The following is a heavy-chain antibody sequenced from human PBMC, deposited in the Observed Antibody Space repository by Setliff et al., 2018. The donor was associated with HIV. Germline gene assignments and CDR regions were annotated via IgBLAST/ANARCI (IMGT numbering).Heavy chain of an antibody. CDR1: GGSMNNYY. CDR2: IYENDYT. Sequence: PSETLSLTCIVSGGSMNNYYWNWVRQTPGKGLEWIGYIYENDYTHYTVSLRSRVTTSMDTSKNQFSLTLRSVTAADRAIYYCARAQMHRGVVAWSLYYFDYWGQGALVTVSS. J-gene: IGHJ4*02. D-gene: IGHD3-10*01. CDR3: ARAQMHRGVVAWSLYYFDY. V-gene: IGHV4-59*01.